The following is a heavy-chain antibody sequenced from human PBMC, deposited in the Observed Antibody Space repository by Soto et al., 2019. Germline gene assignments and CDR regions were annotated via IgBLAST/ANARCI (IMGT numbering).Heavy chain of an antibody. D-gene: IGHD3-3*01. CDR3: ARGYDFWSGYPGLDY. J-gene: IGHJ4*02. CDR1: GYTFTSYG. V-gene: IGHV1-18*01. Sequence: VSCKASGYTFTSYGISWVRQAPGQGPEWMGWISGYNGNTKYEQKLQGRVTMTTDTSTSTAYMELRSLTSDDTAVYFCARGYDFWSGYPGLDYWGPGTLVTVSS. CDR2: ISGYNGNT.